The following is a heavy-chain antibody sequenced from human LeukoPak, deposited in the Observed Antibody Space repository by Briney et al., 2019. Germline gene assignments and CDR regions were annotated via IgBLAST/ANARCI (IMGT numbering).Heavy chain of an antibody. CDR1: GFTFSSYT. J-gene: IGHJ4*02. V-gene: IGHV3-30-3*01. CDR3: SVVPAAIRLRYFDY. CDR2: ISYDGSNK. D-gene: IGHD2-2*01. Sequence: GRSLRLSCAASGFTFSSYTMHWVRQAPGKGLEWVAVISYDGSNKNYADSVKGRFTISRDNSKNTLYLQMNSLRAEDTAVYYCSVVPAAIRLRYFDYWGQGTVVTVSS.